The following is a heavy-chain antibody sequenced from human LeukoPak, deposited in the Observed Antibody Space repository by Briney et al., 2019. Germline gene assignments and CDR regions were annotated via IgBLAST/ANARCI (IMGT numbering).Heavy chain of an antibody. CDR2: IKQDGRDQ. Sequence: GGSLRLSCAASGFIFSSYWMTWVRQAPGKGLEWVANIKQDGRDQYYVDSVKGRFTISRDNAKNSLFLQMNSLRAEDTAVYFCARARRVVFGDSYYYMDVWGKGTTVTVS. CDR3: ARARRVVFGDSYYYMDV. D-gene: IGHD3-16*01. CDR1: GFIFSSYW. J-gene: IGHJ6*03. V-gene: IGHV3-7*01.